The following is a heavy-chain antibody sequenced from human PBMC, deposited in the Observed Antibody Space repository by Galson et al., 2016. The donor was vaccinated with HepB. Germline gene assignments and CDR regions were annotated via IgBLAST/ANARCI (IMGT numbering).Heavy chain of an antibody. Sequence: SLRLSCAASGFTFSDYWMDWVRQAPGKGLEWVANINTDGNDKNYVDSVKGRFTISRDNSRNSLYWQMSALRVEDTAVYYCARENWKLDYWGQGALVTVSS. CDR1: GFTFSDYW. V-gene: IGHV3-7*03. D-gene: IGHD1-1*01. J-gene: IGHJ4*02. CDR3: ARENWKLDY. CDR2: INTDGNDK.